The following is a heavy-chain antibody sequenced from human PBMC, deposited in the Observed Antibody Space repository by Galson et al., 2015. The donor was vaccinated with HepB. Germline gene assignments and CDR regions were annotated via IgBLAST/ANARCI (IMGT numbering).Heavy chain of an antibody. CDR3: ARSRVERAVAGTFDY. V-gene: IGHV3-74*01. J-gene: IGHJ4*02. Sequence: SLRLSCAASRFTFSSYWMHWVRQVPGKGLVWVSRINNDGSSTNYADSVKGRFTISRDNTKNTLFLQMNSLSADDTAVYYCARSRVERAVAGTFDYWGQGTLVTVSS. CDR2: INNDGSST. D-gene: IGHD6-19*01. CDR1: RFTFSSYW.